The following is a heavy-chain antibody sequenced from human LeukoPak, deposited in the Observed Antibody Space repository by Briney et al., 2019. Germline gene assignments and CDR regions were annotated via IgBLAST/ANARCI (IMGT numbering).Heavy chain of an antibody. V-gene: IGHV4-4*07. CDR1: GGSISSYY. D-gene: IGHD3-3*01. J-gene: IGHJ6*03. Sequence: SETLSLTCTVSGGSISSYYWSWIRQPAGKGLEWIGRIYTSGSTNYNPSLKSRVTMSVDTSKNQSSLKLSSVTAADTAVYYCARDWGNDFWSGYPLSYYMDVWGKGTTVTVSS. CDR3: ARDWGNDFWSGYPLSYYMDV. CDR2: IYTSGST.